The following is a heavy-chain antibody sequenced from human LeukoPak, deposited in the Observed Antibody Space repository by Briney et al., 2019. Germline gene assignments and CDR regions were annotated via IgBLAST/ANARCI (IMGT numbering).Heavy chain of an antibody. V-gene: IGHV1-2*02. D-gene: IGHD2-15*01. J-gene: IGHJ4*02. CDR3: ARAGYCSGGSCYALDY. CDR2: IDPNSGGT. Sequence: ASVKVSCKASGYTLTGYYMHWVRQAPGQGLEWMGWIDPNSGGTNYAQKFQGRVTLTRDTSISTAYMELSRLRSDDTVVYFCARAGYCSGGSCYALDYWGQGTLVTVSS. CDR1: GYTLTGYY.